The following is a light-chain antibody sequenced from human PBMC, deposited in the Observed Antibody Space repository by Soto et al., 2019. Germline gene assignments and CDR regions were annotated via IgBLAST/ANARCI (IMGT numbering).Light chain of an antibody. Sequence: QSVLTQPPSASGSPGQSVTISCTGTSSDVGGYDYVSWYQQHPGKAPKLMFYEVSKRPSGVPDRFSGSKSGNTASLTVSGLQAEDEADYCCSSYAGSNNLVFGGGTKLTVL. CDR1: SSDVGGYDY. CDR3: SSYAGSNNLV. J-gene: IGLJ2*01. CDR2: EVS. V-gene: IGLV2-8*01.